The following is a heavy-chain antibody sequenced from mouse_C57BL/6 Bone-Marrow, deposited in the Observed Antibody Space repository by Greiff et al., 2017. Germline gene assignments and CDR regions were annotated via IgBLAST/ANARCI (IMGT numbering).Heavy chain of an antibody. CDR3: ARLEFDGSSGDWYFDV. D-gene: IGHD1-1*01. CDR1: GYTFTSYD. V-gene: IGHV1-85*01. CDR2: IYPRDGST. Sequence: QVQLQQSGPELVKPGASVKLSCKASGYTFTSYDINWVKQRPGQGLEWIGWIYPRDGSTKYNEKFKGKATLTVDTFSSTAYTELHSLTSEDFAVYFCARLEFDGSSGDWYFDVWGTGTTVTVSS. J-gene: IGHJ1*03.